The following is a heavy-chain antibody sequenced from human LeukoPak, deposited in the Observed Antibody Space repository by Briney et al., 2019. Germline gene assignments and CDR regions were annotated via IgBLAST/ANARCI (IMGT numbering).Heavy chain of an antibody. V-gene: IGHV3-7*01. CDR1: GFTFSSYW. CDR2: IKQDGSEK. CDR3: ARSVWMYNWNYAADY. J-gene: IGHJ4*02. Sequence: GGSLRLSCAASGFTFSSYWMSWVRQAPGKGLEWVANIKQDGSEKYYVDSVQGRFTISRDNAKNSLYLQMNSLRAEYTAVYYCARSVWMYNWNYAADYWGQGTLVTVSS. D-gene: IGHD1-7*01.